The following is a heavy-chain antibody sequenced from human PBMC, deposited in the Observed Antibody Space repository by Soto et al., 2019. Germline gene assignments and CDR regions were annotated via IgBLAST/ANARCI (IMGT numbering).Heavy chain of an antibody. V-gene: IGHV4-59*01. CDR1: GGSISSYY. Sequence: SETLSLTCTVSGGSISSYYWSWIRQPPGKGLEWIGYIYYSGSTNYNPSLKSRVAISVDTSKNQFSLRLSSVTAADTAVYYCASDYGGNSGRYYYYGMDVWGQGTTVTVSS. CDR2: IYYSGST. J-gene: IGHJ6*02. CDR3: ASDYGGNSGRYYYYGMDV. D-gene: IGHD4-17*01.